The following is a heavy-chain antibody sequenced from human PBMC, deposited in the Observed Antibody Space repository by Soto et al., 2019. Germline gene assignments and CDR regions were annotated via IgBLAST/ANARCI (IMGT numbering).Heavy chain of an antibody. CDR3: ARRYGDYEGDDY. D-gene: IGHD4-17*01. CDR1: GFTFSSYS. V-gene: IGHV3-48*02. J-gene: IGHJ4*02. Sequence: GGSLRLSCAASGFTFSSYSMNWVRQAPGKGLEWASYISPSSSTTYHADSVKGRFTISRDNAMNSLYLQMNSLRDEDTAVYYCARRYGDYEGDDYLGQGALVTVSS. CDR2: ISPSSSTT.